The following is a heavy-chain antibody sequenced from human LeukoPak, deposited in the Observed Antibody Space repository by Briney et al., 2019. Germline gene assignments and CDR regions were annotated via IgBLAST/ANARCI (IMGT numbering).Heavy chain of an antibody. J-gene: IGHJ4*02. CDR1: GGSISSGGYY. V-gene: IGHV4-31*03. CDR2: IYYSGST. CDR3: AREKDSSGTYYFDY. D-gene: IGHD3-22*01. Sequence: SETLSLTCTVSGGSISSGGYYWSWIRQHPGKGLEWIGYIYYSGSTYYSPSLKSRVTISVDTSKNQFSLKLSSVTAADTAVYYCAREKDSSGTYYFDYWGQGTLVTVSS.